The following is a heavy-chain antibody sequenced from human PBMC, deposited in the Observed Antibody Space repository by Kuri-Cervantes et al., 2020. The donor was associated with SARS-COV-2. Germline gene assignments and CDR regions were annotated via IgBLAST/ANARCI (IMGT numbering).Heavy chain of an antibody. CDR1: GGSISSSSYY. J-gene: IGHJ3*02. CDR2: IYYSGST. CDR3: ARFLGGDGAFDI. Sequence: GSLRLSCTVSGGSISSSSYYWGWIRQPPGKGLEWIGSIYYSGSTNYNPSLKRRVTISVDTSKNQFSLKLSSVTAADTAVYYCARFLGGDGAFDIWGQGTMVTVSS. V-gene: IGHV4-39*07. D-gene: IGHD3-16*01.